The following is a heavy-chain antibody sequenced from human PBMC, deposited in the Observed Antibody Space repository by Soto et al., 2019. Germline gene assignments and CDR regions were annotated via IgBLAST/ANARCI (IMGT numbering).Heavy chain of an antibody. CDR1: GSTFTSNG. J-gene: IGHJ4*02. CDR3: ATAIAATGPADD. V-gene: IGHV1-18*01. Sequence: QSHLVQSEAEVKKPGASVKVSCKASGSTFTSNGFTWVRQAPGQGLQWMGWIGAYNSNTNYARKFQGRVTMTTDTSTSTVFMELTSLTSDDTAVYYCATAIAATGPADDWGQGTLVTVSS. CDR2: IGAYNSNT. D-gene: IGHD6-13*01.